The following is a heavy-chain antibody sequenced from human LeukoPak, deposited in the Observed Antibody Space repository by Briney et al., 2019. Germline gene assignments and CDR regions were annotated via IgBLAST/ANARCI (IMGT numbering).Heavy chain of an antibody. D-gene: IGHD3-3*01. CDR3: ARAGRITIFGVVIDYYYGMDV. CDR2: INHSGST. V-gene: IGHV4-34*01. CDR1: GGSFSGYY. J-gene: IGHJ6*02. Sequence: SETLSLTCAVYGGSFSGYYWSWIRQPPGKGLEWIGEINHSGSTNYNPSLKSRVTISVDTSKNQFSLKLSSVTAADTAVYYYARAGRITIFGVVIDYYYGMDVWGQGTTVTVSS.